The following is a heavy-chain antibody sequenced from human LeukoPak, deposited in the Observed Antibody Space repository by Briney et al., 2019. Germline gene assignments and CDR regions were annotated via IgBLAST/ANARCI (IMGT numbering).Heavy chain of an antibody. CDR3: ARDARATGDHFDF. CDR2: TYYRSEWFT. V-gene: IGHV6-1*01. Sequence: HSQTLSLTCAISGDSVSNKSAAWTWIRQTPSRGIEWLGRTYYRSEWFTEYAVSVKSRITINPDTSKNQFSLHMNSVTPEDTALYYCARDARATGDHFDFWGQGTLVTVSS. D-gene: IGHD7-27*01. J-gene: IGHJ4*02. CDR1: GDSVSNKSAA.